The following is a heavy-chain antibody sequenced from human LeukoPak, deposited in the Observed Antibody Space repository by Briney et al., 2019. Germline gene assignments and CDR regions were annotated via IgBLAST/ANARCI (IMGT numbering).Heavy chain of an antibody. V-gene: IGHV4-38-2*01. Sequence: SETLSLTCAVSGYSISSGHYWGWIRPPPGKGLEWIGSIYHSGSTYYNPSLKSRVTISVDTSKNQFSLKLSSVTAADTAVYYCARHDRGRTTRYWGQGTLVTVSS. D-gene: IGHD1-1*01. J-gene: IGHJ4*02. CDR1: GYSISSGHY. CDR3: ARHDRGRTTRY. CDR2: IYHSGST.